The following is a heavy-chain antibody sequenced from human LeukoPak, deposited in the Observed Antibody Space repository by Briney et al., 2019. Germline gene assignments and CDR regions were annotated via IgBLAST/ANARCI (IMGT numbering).Heavy chain of an antibody. V-gene: IGHV3-23*01. CDR1: GSSSSTYA. CDR2: ISDGGATI. D-gene: IGHD1-26*01. Sequence: AAALLSSCAAAGSSSSTYAMSWGRPAPGKGLEWVSAISDGGATIYYPDSVKGRFTVSRDNSKNTLYLHMNRLRAEDTAIYSCAKDSGGTYFYYYYYMDVWGKGTTVTVSS. CDR3: AKDSGGTYFYYYYYMDV. J-gene: IGHJ6*03.